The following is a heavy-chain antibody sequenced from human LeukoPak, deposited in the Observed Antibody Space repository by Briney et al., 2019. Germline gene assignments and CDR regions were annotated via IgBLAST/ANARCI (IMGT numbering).Heavy chain of an antibody. D-gene: IGHD5-12*01. J-gene: IGHJ6*02. CDR3: ARDQDIVATIPYYYYYYGMDV. Sequence: GRSLRLSCAASGFTFSSYAMHWVRQAPGKGLEWVAVISYDGSNKYYADSVKGRFTISRDNSKNTLYLQVNSLRAEDTAVYYCARDQDIVATIPYYYYYYGMDVWGQGTTVTVSS. CDR2: ISYDGSNK. CDR1: GFTFSSYA. V-gene: IGHV3-30-3*01.